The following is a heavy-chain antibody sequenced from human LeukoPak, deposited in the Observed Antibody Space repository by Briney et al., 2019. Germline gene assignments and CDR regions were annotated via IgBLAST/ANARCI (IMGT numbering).Heavy chain of an antibody. V-gene: IGHV3-30*02. J-gene: IGHJ4*02. CDR3: AKDSLADIDY. CDR1: GFTFSDFY. Sequence: PGGSLRLSCAASGFTFSDFYMNWIRQAPGKGLEWVAFIRHDGSIKNYADSVKGRSTISRDNSKNTLYLQMNSLRAEDTAVYYCAKDSLADIDYWGQGTLVTVSS. D-gene: IGHD3-16*01. CDR2: IRHDGSIK.